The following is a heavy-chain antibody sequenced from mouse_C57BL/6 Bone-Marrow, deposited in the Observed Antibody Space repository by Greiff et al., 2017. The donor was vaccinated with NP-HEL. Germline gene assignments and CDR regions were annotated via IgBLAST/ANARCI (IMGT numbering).Heavy chain of an antibody. V-gene: IGHV1-4*01. CDR3: AIIYYGNFYYAMDY. CDR2: INPSSGYT. D-gene: IGHD2-1*01. Sequence: QVQLQQSGAELARPGASVKMSCKASGYTFTSYTMHWVKQRPGQGREWIGYINPSSGYTKYNQKFKDKATLTADKSSSTAYMQLSSLTSEDSAVYYCAIIYYGNFYYAMDYWGQGTSVTVSS. J-gene: IGHJ4*01. CDR1: GYTFTSYT.